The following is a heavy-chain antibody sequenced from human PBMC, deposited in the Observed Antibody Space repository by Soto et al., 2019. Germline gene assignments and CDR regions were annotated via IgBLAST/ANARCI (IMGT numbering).Heavy chain of an antibody. CDR1: GGSISSGDYY. V-gene: IGHV4-30-4*01. CDR3: ARGGDSGNDTDS. D-gene: IGHD5-12*01. CDR2: IYHSGST. Sequence: SETLSLTCTVSGGSISSGDYYWSWIRQPPGKGLEWIGYIYHSGSTYYNPSHESRVTISVDTSKNRFSLKVTSVTAADTAVHYCARGGDSGNDTDSWGQGTLVTVSS. J-gene: IGHJ4*02.